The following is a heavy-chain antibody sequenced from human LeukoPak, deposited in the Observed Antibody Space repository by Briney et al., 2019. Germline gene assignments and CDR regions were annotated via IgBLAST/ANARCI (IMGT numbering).Heavy chain of an antibody. CDR1: GFTFSSYE. J-gene: IGHJ3*02. D-gene: IGHD4-17*01. CDR2: ISSSSSYI. CDR3: ATGDYGAFDI. V-gene: IGHV3-21*01. Sequence: GGSLRLSCAASGFTFSSYEMNWVRQAPGKGLEWVSSISSSSSYIYYADSVKGRFTISRDNAKNSLYLQMNSLRAEDTAVYYCATGDYGAFDIWGQGTMVTVSS.